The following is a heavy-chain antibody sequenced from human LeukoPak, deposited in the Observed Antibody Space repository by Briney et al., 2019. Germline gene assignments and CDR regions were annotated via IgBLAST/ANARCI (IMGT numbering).Heavy chain of an antibody. J-gene: IGHJ4*02. CDR2: ISAYNGNT. V-gene: IGHV1-18*01. Sequence: ASVKVSCKTSGYTFTSYGISWVRQAPGQGLEWMGWISAYNGNTNYAQKLQGRVTMTTDTSTSTAYMELRSLRSDDTAVYYCARDVIAVAGEGYYFDYWGQGTLVTVSS. CDR1: GYTFTSYG. D-gene: IGHD6-19*01. CDR3: ARDVIAVAGEGYYFDY.